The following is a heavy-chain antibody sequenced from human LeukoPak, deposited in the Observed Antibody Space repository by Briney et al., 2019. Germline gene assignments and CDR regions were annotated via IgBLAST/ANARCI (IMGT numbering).Heavy chain of an antibody. CDR2: ISYDGSDK. Sequence: GGSLRLSCAASGFTFSSYGMHWVRQAPGKGLEWVAVISYDGSDKNYADSVKGRSTISRDNSKNTLYLQMNSLRAEDTAVYYCAYDSSGYYYTPGDYWGQGTLVTVSS. CDR3: AYDSSGYYYTPGDY. D-gene: IGHD3-22*01. CDR1: GFTFSSYG. J-gene: IGHJ4*02. V-gene: IGHV3-30*18.